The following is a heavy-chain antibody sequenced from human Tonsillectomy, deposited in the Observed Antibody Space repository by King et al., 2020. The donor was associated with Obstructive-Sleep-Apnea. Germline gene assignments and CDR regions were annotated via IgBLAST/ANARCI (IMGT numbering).Heavy chain of an antibody. Sequence: MQLVQSGAEVKKPGSSVKVSCKDSGGTFSTSALSWVRQAPGQGLQWMGRIIPVLGITNYAQKFQGRVTITADRSTTTAYMELSSLTSEDTAVYYCARGGNGGYETPLDYWGKGTLVTVAS. D-gene: IGHD5-12*01. V-gene: IGHV1-69*09. CDR1: GGTFSTSA. CDR3: ARGGNGGYETPLDY. CDR2: IIPVLGIT. J-gene: IGHJ4*02.